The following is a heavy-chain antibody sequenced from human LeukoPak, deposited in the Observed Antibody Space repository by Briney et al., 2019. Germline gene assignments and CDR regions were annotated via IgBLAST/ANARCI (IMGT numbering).Heavy chain of an antibody. CDR2: IYYSGST. D-gene: IGHD3-10*01. CDR1: GGSISSGDYY. Sequence: PSETLSLTCTVAGGSISSGDYYWSCIRQPPGKGLECIGYIYYSGSTYYNPSLKSRVTISVDTSKNQFSLKLSSVTAADTAVYYCARGVLLWFGESNDYFDYWRQGTLVTVSS. V-gene: IGHV4-30-4*08. J-gene: IGHJ4*02. CDR3: ARGVLLWFGESNDYFDY.